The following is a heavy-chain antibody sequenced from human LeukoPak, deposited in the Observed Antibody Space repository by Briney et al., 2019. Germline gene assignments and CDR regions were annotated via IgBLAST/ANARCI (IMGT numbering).Heavy chain of an antibody. J-gene: IGHJ5*02. CDR1: GFTFSSYA. D-gene: IGHD6-19*01. V-gene: IGHV3-23*01. CDR2: ISGSGGST. Sequence: GGSLRLSCAASGFTFSSYAMSWVRQAPGKGLEWVSAISGSGGSTYYADSVKGRFTISRDNSKNTLYLQMNSLRAEDTAVYYCAKDLRVAAVAGTRGWFDPWGRGTLVTVSS. CDR3: AKDLRVAAVAGTRGWFDP.